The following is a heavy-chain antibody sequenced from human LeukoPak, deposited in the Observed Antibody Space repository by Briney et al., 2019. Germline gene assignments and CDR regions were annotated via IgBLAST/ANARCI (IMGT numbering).Heavy chain of an antibody. CDR3: ARDGDYYYGMDV. CDR2: IYYSGST. J-gene: IGHJ6*02. Sequence: SETLSLTCTVSGGSISNYYWSWIRQPPGKGLEWIGYIYYSGSTNYNPSLKSRVTISVDTSKNQFSLKLSSVTAADTAVYYCARDGDYYYGMDVWGQGTTVTVSS. V-gene: IGHV4-59*01. CDR1: GGSISNYY. D-gene: IGHD4-17*01.